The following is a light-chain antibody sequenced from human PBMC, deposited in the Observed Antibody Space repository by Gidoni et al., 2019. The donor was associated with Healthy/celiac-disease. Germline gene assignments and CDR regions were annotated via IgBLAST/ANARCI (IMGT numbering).Light chain of an antibody. Sequence: QSALTQPASVSGSPGQSITISCTGTSSDVGGYNYVSWYTPHPGKAPKLMIYEVSNRPSGVSNRFSGSKSCNTASLTISGLQAEDEADYYCSSYTSSLWVFGGGTKLTVL. J-gene: IGLJ3*02. V-gene: IGLV2-14*01. CDR3: SSYTSSLWV. CDR1: SSDVGGYNY. CDR2: EVS.